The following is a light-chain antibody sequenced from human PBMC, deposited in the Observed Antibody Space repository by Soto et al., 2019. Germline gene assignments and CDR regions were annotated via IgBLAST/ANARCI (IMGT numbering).Light chain of an antibody. CDR1: NSDIGDYNY. CDR3: SSYTTGSTR. V-gene: IGLV2-14*03. J-gene: IGLJ1*01. Sequence: QSALTQPASVSGSPGQSITISCTGTNSDIGDYNYVSWYQQHPGKAPKLMISDVSNRPSGVSSRFSGSKSGNTASLTISGLQAEDEADYYCSSYTTGSTRFGTGTKVTGL. CDR2: DVS.